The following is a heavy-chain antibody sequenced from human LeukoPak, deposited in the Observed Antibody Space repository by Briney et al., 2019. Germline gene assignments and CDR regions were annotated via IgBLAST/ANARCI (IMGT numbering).Heavy chain of an antibody. D-gene: IGHD1-26*01. Sequence: GVSLRLSCAASGFTFSSYAMSWVRQAPGKGLEWVSAISGSGGSTYYADSVKGRFTISRDNSKNTLYLQMNSLRAEDTAVYYCAKDQWELLGFDYWGQGTLVTVSS. V-gene: IGHV3-23*01. CDR1: GFTFSSYA. CDR2: ISGSGGST. CDR3: AKDQWELLGFDY. J-gene: IGHJ4*02.